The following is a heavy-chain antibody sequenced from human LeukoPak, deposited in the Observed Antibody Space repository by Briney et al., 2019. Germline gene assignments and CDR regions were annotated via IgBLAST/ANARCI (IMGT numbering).Heavy chain of an antibody. V-gene: IGHV4-31*03. D-gene: IGHD6-13*01. CDR3: ARARSAAGNFDY. CDR1: GGSISSGGYY. CDR2: IYYSGST. J-gene: IGHJ4*02. Sequence: PSETLSLTCTVSGGSISSGGYYWSWIRQHPGKGLEWIGYIYYSGSTYYSPSLKSRVTISADTSKNQFSLKLSSVTAADTAVYYCARARSAAGNFDYWGQGTLVTVSS.